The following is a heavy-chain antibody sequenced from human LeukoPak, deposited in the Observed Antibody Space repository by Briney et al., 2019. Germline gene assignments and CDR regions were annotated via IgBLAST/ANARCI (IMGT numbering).Heavy chain of an antibody. D-gene: IGHD3-10*01. V-gene: IGHV3-23*01. CDR1: GFTFSSYA. Sequence: PGGSLRLFCAASGFTFSSYAMSWVRQAPGKGLEWVSGIRGSDGSTYYADSVKGRFTMSRDNSKNTLYLQMNSLRAEDTAVYYCAKALSGSGSYGDFDYWGQGTLVTVSS. CDR3: AKALSGSGSYGDFDY. J-gene: IGHJ4*02. CDR2: IRGSDGST.